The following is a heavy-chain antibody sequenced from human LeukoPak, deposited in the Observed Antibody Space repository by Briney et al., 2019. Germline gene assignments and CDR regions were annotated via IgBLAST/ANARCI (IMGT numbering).Heavy chain of an antibody. V-gene: IGHV3-66*01. J-gene: IGHJ4*02. CDR2: IYSGGET. CDR1: GFTVNSNY. CDR3: ARDRGAYYYETGY. Sequence: PGGSLRLSCAASGFTVNSNYMNWVRQAPGKGLEWVSVIYSGGETYYADSVKGRFTISRDISKNTLYLQMNSLRAEDTAVYYCARDRGAYYYETGYWGQGTLVTVSS. D-gene: IGHD3-22*01.